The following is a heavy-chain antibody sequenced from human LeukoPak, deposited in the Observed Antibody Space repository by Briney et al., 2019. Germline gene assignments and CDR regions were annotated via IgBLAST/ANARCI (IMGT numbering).Heavy chain of an antibody. CDR1: GYTFTGYY. CDR2: INPNSGGT. D-gene: IGHD3-10*01. Sequence: ASVKVSCKASGYTFTGYYMHWVRQAPGQGLEWMGWINPNSGGTSYAQKFQGRVTMTRDTSISTAYMELSRLRSDDTAVYYCARDYYGSGSYYYLDYWGQGTLVTVSS. V-gene: IGHV1-2*02. J-gene: IGHJ4*02. CDR3: ARDYYGSGSYYYLDY.